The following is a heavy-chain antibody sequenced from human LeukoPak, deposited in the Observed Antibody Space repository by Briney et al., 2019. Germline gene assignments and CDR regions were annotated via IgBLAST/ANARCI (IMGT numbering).Heavy chain of an antibody. CDR1: GFTFSSYA. CDR3: AKDAGDFWSGYYRDY. V-gene: IGHV3-23*01. J-gene: IGHJ4*02. CDR2: ISSSAGAT. D-gene: IGHD3-3*01. Sequence: GGSLRLSCAASGFTFSSYAMSWVRQAPGKGPEWVSAISSSAGATYFADSVKGRFAISRDNSRNTVDLQMNSLRADDTAVYYCAKDAGDFWSGYYRDYWGQGTLVTVSS.